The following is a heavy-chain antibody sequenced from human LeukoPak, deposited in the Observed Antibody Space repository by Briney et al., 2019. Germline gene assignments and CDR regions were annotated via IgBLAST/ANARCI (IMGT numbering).Heavy chain of an antibody. J-gene: IGHJ5*02. Sequence: GGSLRLSCAASGSTFSCCAMHWVRQAPGKGLEWVAVMSYDGSNKFYADSVKGRFTISRDNSKNTLYLQMNSLRPEDTAVYYCAREVNGWFDPWGQGTLVTVSS. CDR3: AREVNGWFDP. CDR2: MSYDGSNK. V-gene: IGHV3-30*04. CDR1: GSTFSCCA.